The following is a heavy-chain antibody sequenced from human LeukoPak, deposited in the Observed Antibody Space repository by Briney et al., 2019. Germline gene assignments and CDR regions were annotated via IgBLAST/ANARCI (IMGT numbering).Heavy chain of an antibody. D-gene: IGHD3-10*01. CDR2: IYYSGST. CDR1: GGSISSSSYY. V-gene: IGHV4-39*07. CDR3: ATDGMVRGPDAWFDS. J-gene: IGHJ5*01. Sequence: NPSETLSLTCTVSGGSISSSSYYWGWIRQPPGKGLEWIGSIYYSGSTYYNPSLKSRVTMSVDTSKNQFSLKLSSVTAADTAVYYCATDGMVRGPDAWFDSWGQGTLVTVSS.